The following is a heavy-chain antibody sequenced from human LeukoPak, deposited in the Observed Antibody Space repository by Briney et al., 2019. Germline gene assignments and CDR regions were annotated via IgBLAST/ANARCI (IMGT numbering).Heavy chain of an antibody. CDR1: GGSISSYY. D-gene: IGHD3-10*01. Sequence: PSETLSLTCTVSGGSISSYYWSWIRQPPGKGLEWIGCIYSSGSTNYNPSLKSRVTISVATSKNQFSLKLTSVTAADTAVYFCAREGPGRFGAPGLNVYSIDYWGQGALVTVSS. CDR3: AREGPGRFGAPGLNVYSIDY. CDR2: IYSSGST. J-gene: IGHJ4*02. V-gene: IGHV4-59*01.